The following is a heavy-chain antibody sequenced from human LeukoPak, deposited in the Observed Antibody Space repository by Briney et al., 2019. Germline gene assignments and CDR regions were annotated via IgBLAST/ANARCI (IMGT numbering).Heavy chain of an antibody. Sequence: GASVKVSCKASGYTFAGYYMHWVRQAPGQGLEWMGIINPSGGSTSYAQKFQGRVTMTRDTSTSTVYMELSSLRSEDTAVYYCARATMTLVEDYWGQGTLVTVSS. D-gene: IGHD3-22*01. V-gene: IGHV1-46*01. CDR3: ARATMTLVEDY. J-gene: IGHJ4*02. CDR1: GYTFAGYY. CDR2: INPSGGST.